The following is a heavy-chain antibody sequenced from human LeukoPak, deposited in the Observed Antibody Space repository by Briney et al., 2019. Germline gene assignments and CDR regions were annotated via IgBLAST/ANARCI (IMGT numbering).Heavy chain of an antibody. V-gene: IGHV3-64*01. Sequence: PGGSLRLSCAASGFTFSVSVMHWVRQAPGKGLEYVSVISSNGGSTSYANSVKGRFAISRDNSKNTLYLQMNSLRAEDTALYYCARKFLTGRLIDYWGQGTLVTVSS. J-gene: IGHJ4*02. CDR1: GFTFSVSV. CDR2: ISSNGGST. CDR3: ARKFLTGRLIDY. D-gene: IGHD7-27*01.